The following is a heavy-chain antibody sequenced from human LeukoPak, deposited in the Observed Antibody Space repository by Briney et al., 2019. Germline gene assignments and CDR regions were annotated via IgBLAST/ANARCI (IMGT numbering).Heavy chain of an antibody. Sequence: GGSLRLSCAASGFTFSSYWMNWVRQAPGKGLVWVSRIASDGSSTTYADSVKGRFSISRDNSKNTLYLQMNSLRAEDTAVYYCAKVLVGYTYYFEYWDQGTLVTVSS. CDR1: GFTFSSYW. V-gene: IGHV3-74*01. J-gene: IGHJ4*02. D-gene: IGHD2-8*02. CDR3: AKVLVGYTYYFEY. CDR2: IASDGSST.